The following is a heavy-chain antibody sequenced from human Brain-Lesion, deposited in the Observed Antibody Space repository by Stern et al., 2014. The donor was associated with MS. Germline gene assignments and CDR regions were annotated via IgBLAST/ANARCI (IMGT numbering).Heavy chain of an antibody. J-gene: IGHJ3*02. Sequence: QLQLQESGPGLVKPSQTLSLTCTVSGVSVSSGGYYWTWIRQVPGTGLAWVGYMHHSGTTVYNPSLKGRVSISRDTSENQFSLNLRSVIAADTAVYYCATIPPHIEGAAFEIWGQGTMVTVSS. CDR3: ATIPPHIEGAAFEI. CDR1: GVSVSSGGYY. V-gene: IGHV4-31*03. CDR2: MHHSGTT. D-gene: IGHD1-26*01.